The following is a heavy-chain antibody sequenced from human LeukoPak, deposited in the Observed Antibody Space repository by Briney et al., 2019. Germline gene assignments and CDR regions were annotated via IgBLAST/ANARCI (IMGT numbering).Heavy chain of an antibody. CDR1: GGSISSGGYY. V-gene: IGHV4-30-2*01. D-gene: IGHD2-21*01. J-gene: IGHJ4*02. Sequence: PSETLSLTCTVSGGSISSGGYYWSCIRQPPGKGLEWIGYIYHSGSTYYNPSLKSRVTISVDRSKNQFSLKLSSVTAADTAVYYCAREYNWNKCGDCYSEQTEDFDYWGQGTLVTVSS. CDR3: AREYNWNKCGDCYSEQTEDFDY. CDR2: IYHSGST.